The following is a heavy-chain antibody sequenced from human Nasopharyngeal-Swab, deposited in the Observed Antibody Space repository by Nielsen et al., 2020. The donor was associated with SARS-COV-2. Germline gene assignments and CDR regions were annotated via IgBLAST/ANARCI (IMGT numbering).Heavy chain of an antibody. CDR2: IYHSGST. D-gene: IGHD3-10*01. J-gene: IGHJ6*02. CDR3: VRAEVWYGSGYYYGMDV. CDR1: GGSISSSNW. V-gene: IGHV4-4*02. Sequence: SETLSLTCAVSGGSISSSNWWSWVRQPPGKGLEWIGEIYHSGSTNYNPSLKSRVTISVDKSKNQFSLKLSSVTAADTAVYYCVRAEVWYGSGYYYGMDVWGQGTTVTVSS.